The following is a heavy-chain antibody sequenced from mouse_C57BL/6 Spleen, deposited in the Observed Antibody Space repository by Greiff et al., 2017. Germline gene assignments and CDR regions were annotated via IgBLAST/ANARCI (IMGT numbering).Heavy chain of an antibody. CDR1: GYTFTSYW. J-gene: IGHJ2*01. V-gene: IGHV1-5*01. CDR2: IYPGNSDT. Sequence: EVQLQQSGTVLARPGASVKLSCKTSGYTFTSYWMHWVKQRPGQGLAWIGAIYPGNSDTRYNQKFKGKAKLTAVTSASTAYMELSSLTNEDSAVYYFTIYGNFPFDCWGTGTTLAVST. D-gene: IGHD2-1*01. CDR3: TIYGNFPFDC.